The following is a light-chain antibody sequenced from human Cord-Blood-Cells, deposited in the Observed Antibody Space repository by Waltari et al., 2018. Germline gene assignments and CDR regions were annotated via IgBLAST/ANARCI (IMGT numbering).Light chain of an antibody. CDR3: QQSYSTLYT. CDR2: AAS. J-gene: IGKJ2*01. V-gene: IGKV1-39*01. Sequence: DIQMTQSPSSLSASVGDRVTITCRASQSISSYLNWYQQKPGKAPKLLIYAASSLQSGVPSRFSGSGSGTDFTLTISILQPEDFATYYCQQSYSTLYTCGQGTKLEIK. CDR1: QSISSY.